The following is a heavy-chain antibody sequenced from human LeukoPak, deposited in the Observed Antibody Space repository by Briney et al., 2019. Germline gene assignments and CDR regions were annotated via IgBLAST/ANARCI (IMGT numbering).Heavy chain of an antibody. CDR2: IYYSGST. V-gene: IGHV4-30-4*01. Sequence: SETLSLTCTVSGGSISSGDYYWSWIRLPPGKGLEWIGYIYYSGSTYYNPSLKSRVTISVDTSKNQFSLKLSSVTAADTAVYYCARKDYYGSGSYWDWGQGTLVTVSS. J-gene: IGHJ4*02. CDR1: GGSISSGDYY. CDR3: ARKDYYGSGSYWD. D-gene: IGHD3-10*01.